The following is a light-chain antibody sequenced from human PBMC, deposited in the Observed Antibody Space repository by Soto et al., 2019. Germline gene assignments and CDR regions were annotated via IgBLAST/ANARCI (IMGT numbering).Light chain of an antibody. CDR3: SSYAGSNNFVV. V-gene: IGLV2-8*01. Sequence: QSALTQPPSAYGSPGQSVTISCTGTSSDVGGYNYVSWYQQHPGKAPKFMIYEVSKRPSGVPARFSGSKSGNTASLTVSGLQAEDEADYYCSSYAGSNNFVVFGGGTKVTVL. CDR1: SSDVGGYNY. J-gene: IGLJ3*02. CDR2: EVS.